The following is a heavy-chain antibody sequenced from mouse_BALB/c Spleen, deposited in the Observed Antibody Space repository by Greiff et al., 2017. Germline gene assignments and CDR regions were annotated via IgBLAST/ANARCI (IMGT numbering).Heavy chain of an antibody. V-gene: IGHV5-6-4*01. CDR3: TRDGYYRYDGGAYYFDY. CDR1: GFTFSSYT. J-gene: IGHJ2*01. D-gene: IGHD2-14*01. Sequence: EVKLMESGGGLVKPGGSLKLSCAASGFTFSSYTMSWVRQTPEKRLEWVATISSGGSYTYYPDSVKGRFTISRDNAKNTLYLQMSSLKSEDTAMYYCTRDGYYRYDGGAYYFDYWGQGTTLTVSS. CDR2: ISSGGSYT.